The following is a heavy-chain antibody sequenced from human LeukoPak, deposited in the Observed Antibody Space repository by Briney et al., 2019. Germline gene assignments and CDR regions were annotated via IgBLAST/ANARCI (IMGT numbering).Heavy chain of an antibody. V-gene: IGHV3-30*04. CDR2: IRNDGSNQ. Sequence: GGSLRLSCAASGFTFSSYAMHWVRQAPGKGLEWVGVIRNDGSNQYYADSVKGQFTISRDNSKNTLYLQMNSLRVDDTALYYCARDPNGDYIGAFDFLGQGTVVTVSS. CDR1: GFTFSSYA. CDR3: ARDPNGDYIGAFDF. D-gene: IGHD4-17*01. J-gene: IGHJ3*01.